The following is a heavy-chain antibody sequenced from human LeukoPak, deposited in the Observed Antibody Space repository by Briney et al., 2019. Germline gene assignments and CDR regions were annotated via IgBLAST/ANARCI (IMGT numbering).Heavy chain of an antibody. Sequence: GGSLRLSCAASGFTFSSYSMNWIRQAPGKGLEWVSSISSSSSYIYYADSVKGRFTISRDNAKNSLYLQMNSLRAEDTAVYYCARDASGSQGYWGQGTLVTVSS. CDR3: ARDASGSQGY. CDR1: GFTFSSYS. CDR2: ISSSSSYI. J-gene: IGHJ4*02. V-gene: IGHV3-21*01. D-gene: IGHD1-26*01.